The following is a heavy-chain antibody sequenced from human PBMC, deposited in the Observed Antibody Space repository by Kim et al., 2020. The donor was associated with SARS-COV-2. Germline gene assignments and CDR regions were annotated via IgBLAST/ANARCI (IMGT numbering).Heavy chain of an antibody. V-gene: IGHV1-3*01. D-gene: IGHD3-16*01. CDR3: ARDLDTNLYGYWYFDV. Sequence: PEFQGRVTITRAASASTAYMELSSLRSEDTATYYCARDLDTNLYGYWYFDVWGRGTLVTVSS. J-gene: IGHJ2*01.